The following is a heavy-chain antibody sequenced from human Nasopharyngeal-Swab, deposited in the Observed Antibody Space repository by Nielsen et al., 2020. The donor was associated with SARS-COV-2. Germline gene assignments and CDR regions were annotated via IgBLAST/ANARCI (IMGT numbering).Heavy chain of an antibody. V-gene: IGHV7-4-1*02. D-gene: IGHD3-3*01. J-gene: IGHJ5*02. CDR3: ARDEKSQGIFGVVISGQWWFDP. Sequence: WVRQAPGQGLEWMGWINTNTGNPTYAQGFTGRFVFSLDTSVNTAYLQISSLKAEDTAVYYCARDEKSQGIFGVVISGQWWFDPWGQGTLVTVSS. CDR2: INTNTGNP.